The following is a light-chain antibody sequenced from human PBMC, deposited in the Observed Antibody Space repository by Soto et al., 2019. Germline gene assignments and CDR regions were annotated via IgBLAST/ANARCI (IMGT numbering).Light chain of an antibody. J-gene: IGLJ2*01. CDR3: QSYANSLTGSV. CDR2: GNT. V-gene: IGLV1-40*01. Sequence: QSALTQPPSVSGAPGQRVTISCSGNSSNIGAGYDVHWYQHLPGTVPQLLIYGNTNRPSGVPDRFSGSKSGTSASLAITGLRAEDEADYYCQSYANSLTGSVFGGGTKLTVL. CDR1: SSNIGAGYD.